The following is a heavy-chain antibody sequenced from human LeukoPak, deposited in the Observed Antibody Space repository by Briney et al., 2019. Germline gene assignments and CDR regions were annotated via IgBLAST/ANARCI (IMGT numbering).Heavy chain of an antibody. Sequence: SETLSLTCAVYGGSFSGYYWSWIRQPPGKGLEWIGEINHSGSTNYNPSLKSRVTMSVDTSKNQFSLKLSSVTAADTAVYYCARVKTMYFDYWGQGTLVTVSS. CDR3: ARVKTMYFDY. CDR1: GGSFSGYY. CDR2: INHSGST. D-gene: IGHD3-10*01. J-gene: IGHJ4*02. V-gene: IGHV4-34*01.